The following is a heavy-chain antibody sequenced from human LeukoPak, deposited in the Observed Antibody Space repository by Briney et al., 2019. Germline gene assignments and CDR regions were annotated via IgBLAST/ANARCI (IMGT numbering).Heavy chain of an antibody. J-gene: IGHJ4*02. Sequence: ASVKVSCKASGYTFTGYYMHWVRQAPGQGLEWMGWINPNSGGTNYAQKFQGWVTMTRDTSISTAYMELSRLRSDDTAVYYCARAYYYGSGSYGLDYWGQGTLVTASS. V-gene: IGHV1-2*04. CDR1: GYTFTGYY. CDR2: INPNSGGT. CDR3: ARAYYYGSGSYGLDY. D-gene: IGHD3-10*01.